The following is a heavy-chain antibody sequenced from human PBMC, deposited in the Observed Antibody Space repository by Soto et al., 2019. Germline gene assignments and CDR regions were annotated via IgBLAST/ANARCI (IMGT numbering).Heavy chain of an antibody. D-gene: IGHD6-19*01. CDR2: FYSSGSI. Sequence: SATLSLTCFASGYSITAGGYYWSWIRHHPGKGLEWIGSFYSSGSIIYNPSLRSRVSISGDTSSNQFSMSLTSVTAADTARYYCARMYSSGSGWFHPWGQGTLVTVSS. J-gene: IGHJ5*02. CDR3: ARMYSSGSGWFHP. V-gene: IGHV4-31*03. CDR1: GYSITAGGYY.